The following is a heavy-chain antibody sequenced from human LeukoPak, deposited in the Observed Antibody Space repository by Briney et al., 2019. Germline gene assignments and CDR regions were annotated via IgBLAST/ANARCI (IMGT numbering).Heavy chain of an antibody. J-gene: IGHJ4*02. CDR2: ISWNSGSI. Sequence: GGSLRLSCAASGFTFDDYAMHWVRQAPGKGLEWVSCISWNSGSICYADSVKGRFTISRDNAKNSLYLQMNSLRAEDTALYYCAKGDTAMAYQYYSDYWGQGTLVTVSS. V-gene: IGHV3-9*01. D-gene: IGHD5-18*01. CDR1: GFTFDDYA. CDR3: AKGDTAMAYQYYSDY.